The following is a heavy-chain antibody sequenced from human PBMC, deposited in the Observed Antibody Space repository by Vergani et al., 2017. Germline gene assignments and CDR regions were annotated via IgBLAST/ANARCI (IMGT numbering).Heavy chain of an antibody. CDR3: AKHFRGWGIYD. Sequence: QVQLVESGGGVVQRGGSLRLSCATSGFTLSNYDMQWIRQGPGKGLEFVAFIQFDGSNQYYADSVKGRFTLARDFSKNTLYLQMNSLRTDDTATYYCAKHFRGWGIYDWGQGTQVIVSS. D-gene: IGHD3-16*01. J-gene: IGHJ4*02. CDR2: IQFDGSNQ. CDR1: GFTLSNYD. V-gene: IGHV3-30*02.